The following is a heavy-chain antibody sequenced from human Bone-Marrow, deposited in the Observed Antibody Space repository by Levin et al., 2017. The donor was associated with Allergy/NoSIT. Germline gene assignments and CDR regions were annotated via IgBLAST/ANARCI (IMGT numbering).Heavy chain of an antibody. J-gene: IGHJ4*02. Sequence: LSLTCAASGFTFSSYAMHWVRQAPGKGLEWVAVIPYDGSNKYYADSVKGRFTISRDNSRNTLYLQMNSLRGDDTAVYYCAKDRSGWYGISEYWGQGTLVTVSS. CDR2: IPYDGSNK. CDR3: AKDRSGWYGISEY. V-gene: IGHV3-30*18. CDR1: GFTFSSYA. D-gene: IGHD6-19*01.